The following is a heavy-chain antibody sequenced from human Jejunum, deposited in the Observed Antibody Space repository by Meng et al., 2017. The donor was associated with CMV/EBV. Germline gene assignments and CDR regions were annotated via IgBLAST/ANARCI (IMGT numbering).Heavy chain of an antibody. V-gene: IGHV3-21*01. CDR2: ITGDSNVI. D-gene: IGHD3-10*01. Sequence: SSYNIHWVRQAPGGGLEWVSFITGDSNVIRYADSVKGRFSISRDNAKNSLYLQMNSLRAADTALYYCARDPDHGHGGSGRCLDSWGQGTLVTVSS. J-gene: IGHJ4*02. CDR3: ARDPDHGHGGSGRCLDS. CDR1: SSYN.